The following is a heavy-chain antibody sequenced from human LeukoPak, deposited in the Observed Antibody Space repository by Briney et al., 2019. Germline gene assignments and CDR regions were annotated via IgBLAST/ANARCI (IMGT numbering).Heavy chain of an antibody. J-gene: IGHJ4*02. CDR1: GFTFSNSA. D-gene: IGHD3-22*01. CDR2: ISGSGDNT. Sequence: GGSLRLSCAASGFTFSNSAMGWVRKAPGKGLEWVSSISGSGDNTYHADSVKGRFAISRENSKNTLYLQMNSLRAEDTAVYYCAKGRGVSSGSTDHWGQGALVTVSS. V-gene: IGHV3-23*01. CDR3: AKGRGVSSGSTDH.